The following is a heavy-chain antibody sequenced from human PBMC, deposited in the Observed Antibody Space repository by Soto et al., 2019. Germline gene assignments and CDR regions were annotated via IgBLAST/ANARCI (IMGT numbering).Heavy chain of an antibody. V-gene: IGHV3-21*01. CDR3: ARGTYDSSGYSEFDY. CDR2: ISSSSSYI. D-gene: IGHD3-22*01. J-gene: IGHJ4*02. CDR1: GFTFSSYA. Sequence: GGSLRLSCAASGFTFSSYAMSWVRQAPGKGLEWVSSISSSSSYIYYADSVKGRFTISRDNAKNSLYLQMNSLRAEDTAVYYCARGTYDSSGYSEFDYWGQGTLVTVSS.